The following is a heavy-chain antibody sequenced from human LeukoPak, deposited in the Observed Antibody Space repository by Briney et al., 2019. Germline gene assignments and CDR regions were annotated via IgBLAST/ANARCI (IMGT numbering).Heavy chain of an antibody. D-gene: IGHD1-26*01. CDR1: GFTFSDYY. V-gene: IGHV3-11*04. J-gene: IGHJ4*02. CDR2: ISSSGSTI. Sequence: GGSLRLSCAASGFTFSDYYMSWIRQAPGKGLEWVSYISSSGSTIYYADSVKGRFTISRDNAKNSLYLQMNSLRAEDTAVYYCARVKYSGSYPHDYWGQGTLVTVSS. CDR3: ARVKYSGSYPHDY.